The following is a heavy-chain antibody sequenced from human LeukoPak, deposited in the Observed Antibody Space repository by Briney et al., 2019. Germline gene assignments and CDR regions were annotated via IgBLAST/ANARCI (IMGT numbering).Heavy chain of an antibody. Sequence: GGSLRLSCAASGFSFSSYSMSWVRQAPGKGLEWVANIKEDGSEKYYVDSVKGRFTISRDNARNSLYLQMNSLRAEDTAVYYCARRYCVGDCYSHYWGQGALVTVSS. CDR2: IKEDGSEK. V-gene: IGHV3-7*01. CDR3: ARRYCVGDCYSHY. CDR1: GFSFSSYS. D-gene: IGHD2-21*02. J-gene: IGHJ4*02.